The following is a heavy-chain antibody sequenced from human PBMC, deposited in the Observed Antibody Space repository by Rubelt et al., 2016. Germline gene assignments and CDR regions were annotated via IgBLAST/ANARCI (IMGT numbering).Heavy chain of an antibody. V-gene: IGHV3-30*04. CDR3: ARALAASASYYYYGMDV. CDR2: ISYDGSNK. D-gene: IGHD2-15*01. J-gene: IGHJ6*02. Sequence: KGLEWVAVISYDGSNKYYADSVKGRFTISRDNSKNTLYLQMNSLRAEDTAVYYCARALAASASYYYYGMDVWGQGTTVTVSS.